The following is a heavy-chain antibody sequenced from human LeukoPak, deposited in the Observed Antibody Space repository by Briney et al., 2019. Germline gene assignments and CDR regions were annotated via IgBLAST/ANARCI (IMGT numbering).Heavy chain of an antibody. CDR1: GYTFSSYT. Sequence: ASVKVSCKASGYTFSSYTMNWVRQAPGQGLEWMGWINTNTGNPTYAQGFTGRFVFSLDTSVSTAYLQIDSLKAEDTAVYYCARAYSGNYYSQDYWGQGTLVTVSS. J-gene: IGHJ4*02. D-gene: IGHD1-26*01. CDR2: INTNTGNP. CDR3: ARAYSGNYYSQDY. V-gene: IGHV7-4-1*01.